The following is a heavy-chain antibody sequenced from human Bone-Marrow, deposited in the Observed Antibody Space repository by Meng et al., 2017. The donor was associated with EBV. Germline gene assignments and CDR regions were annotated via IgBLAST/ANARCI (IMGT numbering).Heavy chain of an antibody. CDR3: ASESGRGFTPDY. Sequence: VALVQSGAEVKKPGSSVKASCKTSGGTFRSDAISWVRQAPGQGLEWMGGLIPMSDAPHYAQKFQGRVTLTAAESTSTHYMDLSGLRSEDTAVYYCASESGRGFTPDYWGQGTLVTVSS. J-gene: IGHJ4*02. V-gene: IGHV1-69*01. D-gene: IGHD3-10*01. CDR2: LIPMSDAP. CDR1: GGTFRSDA.